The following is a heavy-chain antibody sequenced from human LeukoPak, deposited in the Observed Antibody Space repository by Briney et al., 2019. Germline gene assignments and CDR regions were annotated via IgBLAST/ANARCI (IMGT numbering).Heavy chain of an antibody. Sequence: SQTLSLTCTVSGSSISNYYWGWIRQPPAKKLDWIGYIYYSEGTNYNPSLKRRVTISVDSSKNQFSLKLSSVAIADTAVYYWAKHGRAVGRDRYFDLWGRGALVTVSS. V-gene: IGHV4-59*08. CDR1: GSSISNYY. CDR2: IYYSEGT. J-gene: IGHJ2*01. D-gene: IGHD2-15*01. CDR3: AKHGRAVGRDRYFDL.